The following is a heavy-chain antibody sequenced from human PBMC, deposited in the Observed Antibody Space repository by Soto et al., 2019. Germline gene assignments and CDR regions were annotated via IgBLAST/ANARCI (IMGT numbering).Heavy chain of an antibody. CDR1: GFTFSSYA. V-gene: IGHV3-23*01. CDR2: ISGSGGST. Sequence: LRLSCAASGFTFSSYAMSWVRQAPGKGLEWVSAISGSGGSTYYADSVKGRFTISRDNSKNTLYLQMNSLRAEDTAVYYCAKRSYHYYYGMDVWGQGTTVTVSS. CDR3: AKRSYHYYYGMDV. J-gene: IGHJ6*02.